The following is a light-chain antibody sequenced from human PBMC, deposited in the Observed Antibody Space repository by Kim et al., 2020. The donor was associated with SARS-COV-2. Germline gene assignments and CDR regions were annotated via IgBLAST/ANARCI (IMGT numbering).Light chain of an antibody. J-gene: IGLJ3*02. V-gene: IGLV1-44*01. CDR1: TSNIGSNA. CDR2: NTN. CDR3: AVWDDSLTGPV. Sequence: QCVTISCSGGTSNIGSNAVYWYQHRPGTAPQLLIHNTNLRPLGVPDRFSGSRSGTSASLAISGLQSEDEADYFCAVWDDSLTGPVFGGGTQLTVL.